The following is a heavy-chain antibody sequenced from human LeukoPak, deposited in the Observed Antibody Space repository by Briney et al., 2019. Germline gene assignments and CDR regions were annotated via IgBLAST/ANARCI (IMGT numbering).Heavy chain of an antibody. CDR1: GYTFTGYY. V-gene: IGHV1-2*02. Sequence: ASVKVSCKASGYTFTGYYMHWVRQAPGQGLELMGWINPNSGGTNYSQKFQGSVTMTRDTSISTAYMELSRLRSDDTAVYYCARDRERQWLGVDYWGQGTLVTVSS. D-gene: IGHD6-19*01. CDR3: ARDRERQWLGVDY. J-gene: IGHJ4*02. CDR2: INPNSGGT.